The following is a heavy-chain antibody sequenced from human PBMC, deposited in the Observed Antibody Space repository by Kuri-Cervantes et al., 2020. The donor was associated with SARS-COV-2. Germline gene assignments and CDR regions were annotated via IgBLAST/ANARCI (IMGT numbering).Heavy chain of an antibody. J-gene: IGHJ6*02. V-gene: IGHV4-34*01. CDR1: GGSFSGYY. CDR3: ARGVGAAVAGTLITIYHYYGMDV. CDR2: INHSGST. D-gene: IGHD6-19*01. Sequence: GSLRLSCAVYGGSFSGYYWSWIRQPPGKGLEWIGEINHSGSTNYNPSLKSRVTISVDTSKNQFSLKLSSVTAADTAVYYCARGVGAAVAGTLITIYHYYGMDVWGQGTTVTVSS.